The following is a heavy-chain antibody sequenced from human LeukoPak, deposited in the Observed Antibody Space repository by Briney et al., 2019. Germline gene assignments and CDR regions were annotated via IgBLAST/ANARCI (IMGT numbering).Heavy chain of an antibody. Sequence: GXXXMGRIIPILGIANYAQKFQGRVTITADKSTSTAYMELSSLRSEDTAVYYCASTSGGSDDYWGQGTMVTVSS. CDR2: IIPILGIA. D-gene: IGHD2-15*01. CDR3: ASTSGGSDDY. J-gene: IGHJ4*02. V-gene: IGHV1-69*02.